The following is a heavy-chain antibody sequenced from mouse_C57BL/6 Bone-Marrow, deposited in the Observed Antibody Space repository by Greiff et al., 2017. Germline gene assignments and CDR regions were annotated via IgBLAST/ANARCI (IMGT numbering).Heavy chain of an antibody. CDR1: GYAFSSSW. Sequence: VQLQQSGPELVKPGASVKISCKASGYAFSSSWMNWVKQRPGKGLEWIGRIYPGDGDTNYNGKFKGKATLTADKSSSTAYMQLSSLTSEDSAVYFCARRGYLRYFDVWGTGTTVTVSS. CDR2: IYPGDGDT. V-gene: IGHV1-82*01. CDR3: ARRGYLRYFDV. J-gene: IGHJ1*03.